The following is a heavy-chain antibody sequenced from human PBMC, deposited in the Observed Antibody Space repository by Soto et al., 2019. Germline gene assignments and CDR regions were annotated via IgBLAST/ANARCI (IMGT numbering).Heavy chain of an antibody. CDR3: ARTAAEIPFDH. J-gene: IGHJ4*02. CDR1: GFTFNRYG. D-gene: IGHD2-15*01. V-gene: IGHV3-21*01. CDR2: ISDSSHHT. Sequence: EVQLVESGGGLVKPGVSLRLSCAASGFTFNRYGMNWVRQAPGRGLEWVSFISDSSHHTYYADSVKGRFSITRDNAKKSVFLQMNSLRAEDTALYFCARTAAEIPFDHWGQGTLVTVSS.